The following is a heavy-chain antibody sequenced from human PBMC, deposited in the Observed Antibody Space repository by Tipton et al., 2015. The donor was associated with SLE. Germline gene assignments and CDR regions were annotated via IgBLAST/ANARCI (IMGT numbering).Heavy chain of an antibody. D-gene: IGHD5-18*01. Sequence: QLVQSGPEVKKPGASVKVSCKASGYTFTSYGISWVRQAPGQGLEWMGWISAYNGNTNYAKKIQGRVTMTTYTSTSTAYMELRSLRSDDAALYYCARPSGYTAMAPYYYYFDYWSQGTLVTVSS. V-gene: IGHV1-18*01. J-gene: IGHJ4*02. CDR3: ARPSGYTAMAPYYYYFDY. CDR2: ISAYNGNT. CDR1: GYTFTSYG.